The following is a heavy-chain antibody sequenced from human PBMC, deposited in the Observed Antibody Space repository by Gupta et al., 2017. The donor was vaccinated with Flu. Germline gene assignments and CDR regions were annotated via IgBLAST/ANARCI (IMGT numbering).Heavy chain of an antibody. CDR2: IIPIIGTA. CDR3: ARDPIIILGLKHYYYGMDV. V-gene: IGHV1-69*06. D-gene: IGHD3-9*01. J-gene: IGHJ6*02. CDR1: GGSFSNFA. Sequence: QVQLVQSGAEVKKPGSSVKVSCKASGGSFSNFAISWVRQAPGQGLEWMGGIIPIIGTANYAQKFQDRVTITADKSTSTAYMELSRLRGDDTAVYFCARDPIIILGLKHYYYGMDVWGQGTTVTVSS.